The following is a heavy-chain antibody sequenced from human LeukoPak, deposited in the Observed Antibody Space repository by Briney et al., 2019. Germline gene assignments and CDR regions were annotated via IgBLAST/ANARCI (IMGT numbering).Heavy chain of an antibody. Sequence: ASVNVSCKASGYTVTGYYMHWVRQAPGQGLEWMGWINPNRGGTNYAQKFQGWVTMTRDTSISTVYMELSRLRSDDTDVYYCARDRAYCSSTSCYQYYYYGMDVWGKGTTVTVPS. CDR3: ARDRAYCSSTSCYQYYYYGMDV. CDR1: GYTVTGYY. D-gene: IGHD2-2*01. V-gene: IGHV1-2*04. CDR2: INPNRGGT. J-gene: IGHJ6*04.